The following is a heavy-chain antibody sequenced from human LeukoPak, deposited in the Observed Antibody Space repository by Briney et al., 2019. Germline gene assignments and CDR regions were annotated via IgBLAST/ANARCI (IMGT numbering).Heavy chain of an antibody. CDR1: GFTFSSYE. CDR3: AKDMVRGVIISDYYYGMDV. J-gene: IGHJ6*02. CDR2: ISSSGSTI. V-gene: IGHV3-48*03. Sequence: GGSLRLSCAASGFTFSSYEMNWVRQAPGKGLEWVSYISSSGSTIYYADSVKGRFSISRDNAKNSLYLEMNSLRAEDTAVYYCAKDMVRGVIISDYYYGMDVWGQGTTVTVSS. D-gene: IGHD3-10*01.